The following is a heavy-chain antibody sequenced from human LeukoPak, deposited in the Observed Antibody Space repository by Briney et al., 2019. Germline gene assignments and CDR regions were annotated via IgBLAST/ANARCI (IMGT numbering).Heavy chain of an antibody. D-gene: IGHD3-10*01. J-gene: IGHJ5*02. V-gene: IGHV3-11*01. Sequence: PGGSLRLSCAASGFTFSDYYMSWIRQAPGKGLEWVSYISSSGSTIYYADSVKGRFTISRDNAKNSLYLQMNSLRAEDTAVYYCARDGITMVRGVIAPYNWFDPWGQGTLVTVSS. CDR2: ISSSGSTI. CDR1: GFTFSDYY. CDR3: ARDGITMVRGVIAPYNWFDP.